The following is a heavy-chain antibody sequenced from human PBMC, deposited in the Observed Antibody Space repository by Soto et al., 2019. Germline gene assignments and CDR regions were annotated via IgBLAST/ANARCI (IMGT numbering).Heavy chain of an antibody. Sequence: GGSLRLSCAASGFTFSSYAMHWVRQAPGKGLEWVAVISYDGSNKYYADSVKGRFTISRDNSKNTLYLQMNSLRAEDTAVYYCATTLELRSDPYYYYYYGMDVWGQGTTVTVSS. V-gene: IGHV3-30-3*01. CDR3: ATTLELRSDPYYYYYYGMDV. CDR1: GFTFSSYA. J-gene: IGHJ6*02. D-gene: IGHD3-16*01. CDR2: ISYDGSNK.